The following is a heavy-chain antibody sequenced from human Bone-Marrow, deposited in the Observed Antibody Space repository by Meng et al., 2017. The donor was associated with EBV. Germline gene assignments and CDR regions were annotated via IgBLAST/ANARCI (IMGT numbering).Heavy chain of an antibody. CDR3: ARVNCGGDCYSFDY. V-gene: IGHV4-59*01. CDR1: GGSISSYY. D-gene: IGHD2-21*02. J-gene: IGHJ4*02. Sequence: QVQRQASGPGLVKPSETLSLTCTVSGGSISSYYWSWIRQPPGKGLEWIGYIYYSGSTNYNPSLKSRVTISVDTSKNQFSLKLSSVTAADTAVYYCARVNCGGDCYSFDYWGQGTLVTVSS. CDR2: IYYSGST.